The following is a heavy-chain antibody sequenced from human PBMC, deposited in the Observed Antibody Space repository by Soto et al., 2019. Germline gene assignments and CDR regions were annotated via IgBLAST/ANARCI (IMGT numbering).Heavy chain of an antibody. V-gene: IGHV1-69*06. CDR1: GGTFSGYA. CDR2: IIPIFGTA. CDR3: ARREGYCSSTSCPNWFDP. J-gene: IGHJ5*02. D-gene: IGHD2-2*01. Sequence: SVKVSCKASGGTFSGYAISWVRQAPGQGLEWMGGIIPIFGTANYAQKFQGRVTITADKSTSTAYMELSSLRSEDTAVYYCARREGYCSSTSCPNWFDPWGQGTLVTVSS.